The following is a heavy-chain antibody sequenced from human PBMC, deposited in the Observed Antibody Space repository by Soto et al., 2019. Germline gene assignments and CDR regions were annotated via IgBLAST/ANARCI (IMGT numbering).Heavy chain of an antibody. D-gene: IGHD4-4*01. CDR2: INHSGST. CDR3: ARFLMGVTTFRHYYNGMDV. V-gene: IGHV4-34*01. J-gene: IGHJ6*02. CDR1: GGSLSGYY. Sequence: PSETLSLTCAVCGGSLSGYYWSWIRQPPGKGLEWIGEINHSGSTNYNPSLKSRVTISVDTSKNQFSLKLSSVTAADTAVYYCARFLMGVTTFRHYYNGMDVWGQGTTVTVSS.